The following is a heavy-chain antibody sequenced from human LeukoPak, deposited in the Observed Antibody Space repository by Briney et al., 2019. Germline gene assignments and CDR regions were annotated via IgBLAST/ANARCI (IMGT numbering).Heavy chain of an antibody. CDR2: IIPIFGTA. CDR1: GGTFSSYA. J-gene: IGHJ6*03. CDR3: ARAEVRSGWADCYHYYMDV. D-gene: IGHD6-19*01. Sequence: GASVKVSCKASGGTFSSYAISWVRQAPGQGLEWMGGIIPIFGTANYAQKFQGRVTITTDESTSTAYMELSSLRSEDTAVYYCARAEVRSGWADCYHYYMDVWGKRTTVTVSS. V-gene: IGHV1-69*05.